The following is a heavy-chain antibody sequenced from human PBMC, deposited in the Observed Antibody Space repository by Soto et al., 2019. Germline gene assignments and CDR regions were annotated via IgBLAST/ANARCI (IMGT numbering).Heavy chain of an antibody. CDR1: SGSISSSNW. V-gene: IGHV4-4*02. CDR2: IYHSGST. Sequence: QVQLQESGPGLVKPSGTLSLTCAVSSGSISSSNWWRWVRQPPGKGLEWIGEIYHSGSTNYNPSLKSRVTISVDKSQHQVALKRRSVTAAGTAVYYCARVCRGGSGYGAFDIWGQGTMVTVSS. J-gene: IGHJ3*02. D-gene: IGHD2-15*01. CDR3: ARVCRGGSGYGAFDI.